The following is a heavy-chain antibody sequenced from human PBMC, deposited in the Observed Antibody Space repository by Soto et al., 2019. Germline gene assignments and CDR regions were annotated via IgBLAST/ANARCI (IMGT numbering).Heavy chain of an antibody. CDR2: IDSSGEK. V-gene: IGHV2-26*01. J-gene: IGHJ5*02. CDR1: GLSITDSEMG. Sequence: QVTLKESGPVLVKPTETLTLICTVSGLSITDSEMGVSWIRQPPGQPLEWLAHIDSSGEKSYRTFLKSRLAISKDPSKSQIVLTMPNMDPAASATYYCGRRHLAVAVSPWFDPWGQGIPVTVSS. CDR3: GRRHLAVAVSPWFDP. D-gene: IGHD6-19*01.